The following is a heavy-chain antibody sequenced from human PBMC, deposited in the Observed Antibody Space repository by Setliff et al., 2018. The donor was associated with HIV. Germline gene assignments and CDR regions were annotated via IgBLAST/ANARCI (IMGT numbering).Heavy chain of an antibody. CDR2: IYQSGRT. V-gene: IGHV4-39*07. CDR1: GDSIGITNYY. Sequence: SETLSLTCIASGDSIGITNYYWGWIRQPPGRGLEWVGSIYQSGRTFYNPSLSGRVTVSIATSKNQFSLKLTSVTAADTAVYYCARSALYGDNFRIFWYFDVRGRGTLVTVSS. D-gene: IGHD4-17*01. CDR3: ARSALYGDNFRIFWYFDV. J-gene: IGHJ2*01.